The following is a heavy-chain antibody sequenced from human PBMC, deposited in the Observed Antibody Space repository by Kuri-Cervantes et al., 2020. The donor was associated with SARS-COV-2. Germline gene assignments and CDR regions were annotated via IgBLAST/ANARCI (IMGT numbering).Heavy chain of an antibody. CDR1: GDTFRSHG. Sequence: SVKVSCKASGDTFRSHGITWVRQAPGQGLEWMGRIIPIVGIVQYAQKFQGRAIITADTSTITAYMELSSLRYDDTAVFYCARNMAAAGNWFDPWGQGTLVTVSS. CDR3: ARNMAAAGNWFDP. J-gene: IGHJ5*02. D-gene: IGHD6-13*01. V-gene: IGHV1-69*04. CDR2: IIPIVGIV.